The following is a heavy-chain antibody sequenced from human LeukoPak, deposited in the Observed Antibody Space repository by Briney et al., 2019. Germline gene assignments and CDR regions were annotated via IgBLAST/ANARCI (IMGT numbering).Heavy chain of an antibody. Sequence: PGGSLRLSCAASGFTFSNAWMSWVRQAPGKGLEWVGRIKSKTDGGTTDYAAPVKGRFTISRDDSKNTLYLQMNSLKTENTAVYYCTTDPHYYDSSGYYLRVPFDYWGQGTLVTVSP. J-gene: IGHJ4*02. D-gene: IGHD3-22*01. CDR3: TTDPHYYDSSGYYLRVPFDY. CDR2: IKSKTDGGTT. V-gene: IGHV3-15*01. CDR1: GFTFSNAW.